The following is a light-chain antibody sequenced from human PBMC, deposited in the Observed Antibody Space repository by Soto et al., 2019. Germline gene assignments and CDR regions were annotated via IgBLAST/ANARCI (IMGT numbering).Light chain of an antibody. J-gene: IGKJ1*01. Sequence: EIVLTQSPGTLSLSPGERATLSCRASQSVSSSYLAWYQQKPGQAPRLLIYGASSRATGIPDRFSGSGSGTHFSLTSSRLEPEDFAVYYCQQYGSSPPTFGQGTKVEIK. CDR2: GAS. CDR1: QSVSSSY. CDR3: QQYGSSPPT. V-gene: IGKV3-20*01.